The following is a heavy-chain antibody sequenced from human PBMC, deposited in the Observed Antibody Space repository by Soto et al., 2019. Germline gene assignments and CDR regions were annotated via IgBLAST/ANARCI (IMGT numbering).Heavy chain of an antibody. CDR1: GYTFTGYY. Sequence: ASVKVSCKASGYTFTGYYMHWVRQAPGQGLEWMGWINPNSGGTNYAQKFQGWVTMTRDTSISTAYMELSRLRSDDTAVYYCARLYTYYDILTGYYNEDYYYYGMDVWGQGTTVTVSS. J-gene: IGHJ6*02. CDR2: INPNSGGT. V-gene: IGHV1-2*04. CDR3: ARLYTYYDILTGYYNEDYYYYGMDV. D-gene: IGHD3-9*01.